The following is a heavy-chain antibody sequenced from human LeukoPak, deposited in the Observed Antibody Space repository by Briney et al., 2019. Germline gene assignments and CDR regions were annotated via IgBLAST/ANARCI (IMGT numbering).Heavy chain of an antibody. D-gene: IGHD2-2*02. V-gene: IGHV1-2*02. CDR3: ARDVGGYCSSTSCDNFEY. J-gene: IGHJ4*02. CDR1: GYTFTGYY. Sequence: APVKVSCKASGYTFTGYYMHWVRQAPGQGLEWMGWINPDSGGTNYEQKFQGRVTMTRDTSISTAYMELSRLRSDDTAVYYCARDVGGYCSSTSCDNFEYWGQGTLVTVSS. CDR2: INPDSGGT.